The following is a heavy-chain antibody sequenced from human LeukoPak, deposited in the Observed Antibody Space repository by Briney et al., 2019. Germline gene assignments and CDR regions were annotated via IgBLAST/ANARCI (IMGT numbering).Heavy chain of an antibody. CDR2: INPKSGDT. Sequence: ASVKVSCKASGYTFTRHYMHWARQAPGQGLEWMGWINPKSGDTNSAQKFQGRVTLTRDTSISTVYMVLSRLRPDDTAVYYCAREGWDRMDTAAFDYWGQGTLVTVSS. V-gene: IGHV1-2*02. CDR3: AREGWDRMDTAAFDY. CDR1: GYTFTRHY. J-gene: IGHJ4*02. D-gene: IGHD1-14*01.